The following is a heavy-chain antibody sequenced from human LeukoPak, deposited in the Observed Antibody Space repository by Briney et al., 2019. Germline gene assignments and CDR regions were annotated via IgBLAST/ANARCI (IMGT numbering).Heavy chain of an antibody. CDR3: ARSPMVRGVYYYYMDV. D-gene: IGHD3-10*01. CDR2: INHSGST. CDR1: GGSFSGYY. V-gene: IGHV4-34*01. Sequence: PSETLSLTCAVYGGSFSGYYWSWTRQPPGKGPEWIGEINHSGSTNYNPSLKSRVTISVDTSKNQFSLKLSSVTAADTAVYYCARSPMVRGVYYYYMDVWGKGTTVTISS. J-gene: IGHJ6*03.